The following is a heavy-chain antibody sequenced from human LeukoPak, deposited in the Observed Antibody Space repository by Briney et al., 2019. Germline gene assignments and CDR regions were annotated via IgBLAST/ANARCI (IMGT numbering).Heavy chain of an antibody. Sequence: SETLSLTCTVSGGSISSSSYCWGWIRRPPGKGLEWIVYISNSGSTDYNPSLKSRVTISVDTSKNQLSLRLSSVTAADTAVYHCVRLQPNAGEWAFDIWGQGTMVSVSS. CDR1: GGSISSSSYC. CDR2: ISNSGST. J-gene: IGHJ3*02. CDR3: VRLQPNAGEWAFDI. D-gene: IGHD1-1*01. V-gene: IGHV4-61*05.